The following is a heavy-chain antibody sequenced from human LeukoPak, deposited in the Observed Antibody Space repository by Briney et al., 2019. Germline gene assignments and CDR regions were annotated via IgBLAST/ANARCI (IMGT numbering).Heavy chain of an antibody. J-gene: IGHJ6*03. CDR3: GRVYCSTTSCYDYYDYYMDV. V-gene: IGHV3-20*04. CDR2: TNWDGAST. CDR1: GFTFSSYA. Sequence: PGRSLRLSCAASGFTFSSYAMHWVRHVPGKGLEWVSGTNWDGASTGYADSVKGRFTISRDNVKNFLYLQMNSLRVEDTALYFCGRVYCSTTSCYDYYDYYMDVWGKGTTVTVSS. D-gene: IGHD2-2*01.